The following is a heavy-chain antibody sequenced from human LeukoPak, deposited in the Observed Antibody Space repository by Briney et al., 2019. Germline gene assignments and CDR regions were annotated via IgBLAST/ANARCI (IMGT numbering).Heavy chain of an antibody. J-gene: IGHJ1*01. V-gene: IGHV3-33*01. CDR3: ATGGNFYYSH. D-gene: IGHD4-11*01. Sequence: GGSLRLSCAASGFPFSGYGMHWVRQAPGKGLEWVAVAYGDGSSQYYADSVKGRFSISKDISKNTLSLQMNSLRAEDTAVYSCATGGNFYYSHWGQGTLVTVSS. CDR1: GFPFSGYG. CDR2: AYGDGSSQ.